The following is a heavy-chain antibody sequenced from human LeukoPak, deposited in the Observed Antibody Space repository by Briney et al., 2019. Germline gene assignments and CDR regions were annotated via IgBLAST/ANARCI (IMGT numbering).Heavy chain of an antibody. CDR1: GGSISSSSYY. V-gene: IGHV4-39*07. Sequence: ASETLSLTCTVSGGSISSSSYYWGWIRQPPGKGLEWIGSIYYSGSTYYNPSLKSRVTISVDTSKNQFSLKLSSVTAADTAVYYCARALYYYGSGSYYYFDYWGQGTLVTVSS. J-gene: IGHJ4*02. CDR2: IYYSGST. CDR3: ARALYYYGSGSYYYFDY. D-gene: IGHD3-10*01.